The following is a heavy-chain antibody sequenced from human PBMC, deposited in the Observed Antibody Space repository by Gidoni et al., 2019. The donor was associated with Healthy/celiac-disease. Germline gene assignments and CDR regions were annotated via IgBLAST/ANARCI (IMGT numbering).Heavy chain of an antibody. CDR2: ISAYKGNT. V-gene: IGHV1-18*01. J-gene: IGHJ4*02. CDR3: AGDSRIAARPFIGY. Sequence: QVQLVPSGAEVKKPGASVKVSCKVSGYTFTRFGISWVRQAPGQGLEWMGWISAYKGNTNYEQKLQGRVNMTTDTSTSTGYMELRSLRSDDTAVYYCAGDSRIAARPFIGYWGQGTLVTVSS. CDR1: GYTFTRFG. D-gene: IGHD6-6*01.